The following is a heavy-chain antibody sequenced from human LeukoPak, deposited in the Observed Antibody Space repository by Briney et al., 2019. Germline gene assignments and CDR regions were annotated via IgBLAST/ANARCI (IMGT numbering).Heavy chain of an antibody. J-gene: IGHJ5*02. CDR3: ARDVDWFDP. CDR1: GGTFSSYA. Sequence: GASVKVSCKASGGTFSSYAISWVRQAPGQGLEWMGRIIPILGTANYAQKFQGRVTITADKSTSTAYMELSSLRSEDTAVYYCARDVDWFDPWGQGTLVTVSS. V-gene: IGHV1-69*04. CDR2: IIPILGTA.